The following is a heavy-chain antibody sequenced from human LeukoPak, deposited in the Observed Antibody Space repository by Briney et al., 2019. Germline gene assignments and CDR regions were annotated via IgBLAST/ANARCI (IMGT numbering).Heavy chain of an antibody. Sequence: GASVKVSCKASGGTFSSYAISWVRQAPGQELEWMGRIIPILGIANYAQKFQGRVTITADKSTSTAYMELSSLRSEDTAVYYCARGQDYHDSSGYYPLDYWGQGTLVTVSS. V-gene: IGHV1-69*04. CDR1: GGTFSSYA. CDR2: IIPILGIA. J-gene: IGHJ4*02. CDR3: ARGQDYHDSSGYYPLDY. D-gene: IGHD3-22*01.